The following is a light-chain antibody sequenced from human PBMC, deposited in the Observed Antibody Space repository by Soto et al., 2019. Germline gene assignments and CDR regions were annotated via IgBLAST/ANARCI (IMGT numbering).Light chain of an antibody. V-gene: IGKV3-15*01. CDR1: QSVSNN. CDR3: QQYHTCSHLT. CDR2: GAS. J-gene: IGKJ4*01. Sequence: EIEMTQSPATLSVSPGERATLSCRASQSVSNNLAWYQQKPGQAPKLLIYGASTRATGIPARFSGSGSGTEFTLTISILQSEDFAVYYCQQYHTCSHLTFGGGTKVETK.